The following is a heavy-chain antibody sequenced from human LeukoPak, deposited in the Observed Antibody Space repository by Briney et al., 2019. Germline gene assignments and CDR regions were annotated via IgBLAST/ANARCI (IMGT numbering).Heavy chain of an antibody. D-gene: IGHD2-2*01. J-gene: IGHJ4*02. V-gene: IGHV3-21*01. CDR2: ISSRGTNI. CDR3: ALVAGYCDSTSNCYSDY. CDR1: GFTFNIYT. Sequence: KPGGSLRLSCAAPGFTFNIYTINWVRQAPGKGLEWVSSISSRGTNIYYADSLKGRFTVSRDNAKNSLFLQMNSLRAEDTAVYYCALVAGYCDSTSNCYSDYWGQGTLVTVSS.